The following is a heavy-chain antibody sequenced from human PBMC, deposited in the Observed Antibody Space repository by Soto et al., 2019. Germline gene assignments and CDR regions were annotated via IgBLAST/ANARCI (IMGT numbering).Heavy chain of an antibody. CDR1: GYTFTGYY. CDR3: ARAATIFGVVTSFDY. D-gene: IGHD3-3*01. CDR2: INPNSGGT. V-gene: IGHV1-2*02. Sequence: GASVKVSCKASGYTFTGYYMHWVRQAPGQGLEWMGWINPNSGGTNYAQKFQGRVTMTRDTSISTAYMELSRLRSDDTAVYYCARAATIFGVVTSFDYWGQGTLVTVSS. J-gene: IGHJ4*02.